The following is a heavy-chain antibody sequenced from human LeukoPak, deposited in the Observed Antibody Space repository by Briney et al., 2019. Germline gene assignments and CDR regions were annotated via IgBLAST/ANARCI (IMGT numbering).Heavy chain of an antibody. D-gene: IGHD3-10*01. CDR1: GYTFTGYY. CDR2: INPNSGGT. V-gene: IGHV1-2*02. Sequence: GASVKVSCKASGYTFTGYYIHWVRQAPGQGLVWMGWINPNSGGTNYAQKFQGRATMTRDTSISTAYMELSRLRSDDTAVYYCARVYYYGSGSYYNVPPDYWGQGTLVTVSS. J-gene: IGHJ4*02. CDR3: ARVYYYGSGSYYNVPPDY.